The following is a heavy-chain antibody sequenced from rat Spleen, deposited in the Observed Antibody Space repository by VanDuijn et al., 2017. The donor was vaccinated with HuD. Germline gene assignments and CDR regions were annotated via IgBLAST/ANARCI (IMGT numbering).Heavy chain of an antibody. CDR1: GFTFSDYG. CDR3: AAWRITTGRVMDA. CDR2: IYHDSSKM. D-gene: IGHD1-1*01. V-gene: IGHV5-54*01. Sequence: EVKLVESGGGLVQPGNSLTLSCVASGFTFSDYGMHWIRQAPEKGLEWIAMIYHDSSKMYYADTVKGRFTISRNNSKNTLYLEMNSLRSEDTAMYYCAAWRITTGRVMDAWGQGGSVTVSS. J-gene: IGHJ4*01.